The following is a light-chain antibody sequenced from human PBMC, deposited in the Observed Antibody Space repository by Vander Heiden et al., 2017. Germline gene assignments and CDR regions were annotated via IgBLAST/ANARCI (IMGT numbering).Light chain of an antibody. V-gene: IGLV3-21*02. CDR1: NIGSKS. Sequence: LTPPSLVSVAPGRRARVTCGGDNIGSKSVHWYQQKPGQAPVLVVHDDNFRPSEIAERVSGSKAGNTATLIINRVEAGDEADYYCQVWDSTSGHVVFSRGTRLTVL. J-gene: IGLJ2*01. CDR2: DDN. CDR3: QVWDSTSGHVV.